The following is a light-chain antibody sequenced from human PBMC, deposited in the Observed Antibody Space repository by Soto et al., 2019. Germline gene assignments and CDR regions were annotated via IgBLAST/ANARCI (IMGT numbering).Light chain of an antibody. CDR2: ENN. CDR3: ATWASSLSGWV. Sequence: QSVLTQPPSVSAAPGQTVTISCSGTSSNIGNQFVSWYQQFPGTAPKVLIYENNERPSGIPDRCSGSKSGTSATLGITGLRTGDEAHYYCATWASSLSGWVFGEGTKLTVL. J-gene: IGLJ3*02. CDR1: SSNIGNQF. V-gene: IGLV1-51*02.